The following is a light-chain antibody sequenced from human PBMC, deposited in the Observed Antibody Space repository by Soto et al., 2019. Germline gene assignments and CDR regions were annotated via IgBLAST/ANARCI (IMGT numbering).Light chain of an antibody. CDR3: QQYGSAPET. CDR1: QSVSSNY. V-gene: IGKV3-20*01. CDR2: GAS. J-gene: IGKJ1*01. Sequence: IVLTQSPGTLSLSPGERATLSCRASQSVSSNYLAWYQQRPGQAPRLLIYGASSRATGIPDRFSGSGSGTDFTLTISRLEPEDVAVYYCQQYGSAPETFGQGTKVEIQ.